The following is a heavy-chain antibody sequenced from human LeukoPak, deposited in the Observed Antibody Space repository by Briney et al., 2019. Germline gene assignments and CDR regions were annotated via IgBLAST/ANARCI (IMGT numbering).Heavy chain of an antibody. CDR3: TRVNFDDYFDY. CDR2: IRSKADGGTT. J-gene: IGHJ4*02. Sequence: GRSLRLSCTAAGFTFGDYAMRSVRQAPGVRLVWVGFIRSKADGGTTKYAASVKARFTISRDDSKRIAYLQMNSLKTEDTAVYYCTRVNFDDYFDYWGEGSLVTVSS. V-gene: IGHV3-49*04. CDR1: GFTFGDYA.